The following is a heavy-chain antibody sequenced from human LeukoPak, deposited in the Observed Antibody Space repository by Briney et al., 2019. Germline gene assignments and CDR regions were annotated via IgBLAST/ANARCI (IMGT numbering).Heavy chain of an antibody. V-gene: IGHV4-61*02. J-gene: IGHJ3*02. CDR2: IYNSGST. Sequence: SETLSLTCSVSGGSISSGSYYWSWIRQPAGKGLEWIGRIYNSGSTNYNPSLKSRVTISVDTSKNQFSLKLASVTAADTAVYYCAVGGVFFGVAADAFDIWGQGRMVIVSS. CDR3: AVGGVFFGVAADAFDI. D-gene: IGHD3-3*01. CDR1: GGSISSGSYY.